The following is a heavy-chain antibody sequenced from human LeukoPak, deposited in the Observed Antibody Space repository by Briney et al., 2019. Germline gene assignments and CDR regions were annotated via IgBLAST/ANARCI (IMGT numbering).Heavy chain of an antibody. Sequence: PGRALRLSCVASGFTLSTNGMHWVRQAPGKGLEWVAVISYDGRDEYYADSVKGRFTISRDNSKNTLFLQMNSLRAEDTAVYFCATGHTSLAPGGQGTLVTVSS. J-gene: IGHJ4*02. CDR3: ATGHTSLAP. CDR1: GFTLSTNG. V-gene: IGHV3-30*03. CDR2: ISYDGRDE.